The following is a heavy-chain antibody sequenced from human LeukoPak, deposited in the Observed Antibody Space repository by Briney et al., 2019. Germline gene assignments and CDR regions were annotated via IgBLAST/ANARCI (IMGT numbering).Heavy chain of an antibody. CDR3: AREGITPFDY. CDR1: GFTFSSYS. D-gene: IGHD1-14*01. CDR2: ISSSSSTI. J-gene: IGHJ4*02. Sequence: GGSLRLSCAASGFTFSSYSMNWVRQAPGKGLEWVSYISSSSSTIYYADSVKGRVTISRDNANNSLYLQINSLRDEDTAVYYCAREGITPFDYWGQGNLVTVSS. V-gene: IGHV3-48*02.